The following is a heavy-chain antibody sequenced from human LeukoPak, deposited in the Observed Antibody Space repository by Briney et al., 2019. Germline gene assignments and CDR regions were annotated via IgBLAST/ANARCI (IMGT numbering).Heavy chain of an antibody. CDR1: GITLSNYG. D-gene: IGHD3-22*01. Sequence: GSLRLSCAVSGITLSNYGMSWVRQAPGKGLEWVAGISDRGSRTNYADSVKGRFTISTDHHKNTLYLQMHGLRAEATAVYFCAKRGVVIRVILVGFHKEAYYFDSWGQGALVTVSS. CDR2: ISDRGSRT. V-gene: IGHV3-23*01. J-gene: IGHJ4*02. CDR3: AKRGVVIRVILVGFHKEAYYFDS.